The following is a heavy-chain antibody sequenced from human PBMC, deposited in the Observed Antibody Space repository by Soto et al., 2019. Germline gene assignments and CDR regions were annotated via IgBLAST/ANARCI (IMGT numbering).Heavy chain of an antibody. CDR1: GFSLSTSAVG. D-gene: IGHD5-18*01. Sequence: QITLKESGPTLVKPTQTLTLTCTFSGFSLSTSAVGVGWIRQPPGKALEWLALIYWDDDKRYSPSLKSRLTITKDTTKNQVVLTMTNRDHVDTATYYCAHSSGYGYYFDYWGQGTLVTVSS. V-gene: IGHV2-5*02. J-gene: IGHJ4*02. CDR2: IYWDDDK. CDR3: AHSSGYGYYFDY.